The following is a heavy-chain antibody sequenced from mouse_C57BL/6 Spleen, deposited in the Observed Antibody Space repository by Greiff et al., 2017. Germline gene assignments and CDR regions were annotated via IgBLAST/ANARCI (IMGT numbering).Heavy chain of an antibody. V-gene: IGHV1-5*01. CDR2: IYPGNSDT. Sequence: EVQLQQSDAELVKPGASVKISCKVSGYTFTDHTIHWMKQRPGQGLEWIGAIYPGNSDTSYNQKFKGKAKLTAVTSASTAYMELSSLTNEDSAVYYCTRAYYYSRPHYYAMDYWGQGTSVTVSS. CDR1: GYTFTDHT. D-gene: IGHD2-5*01. CDR3: TRAYYYSRPHYYAMDY. J-gene: IGHJ4*01.